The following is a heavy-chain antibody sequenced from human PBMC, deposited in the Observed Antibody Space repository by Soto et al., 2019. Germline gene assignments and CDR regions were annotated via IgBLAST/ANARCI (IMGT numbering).Heavy chain of an antibody. V-gene: IGHV4-31*03. Sequence: SETLSLTCTVSDGSISSGGYYWSWIRQLPGKGLEWIGYIYNSGYAYYNPSLKSRLTLLVDTTQNQFSLKLSSVTAADTAVYYCARKPNAVSYFDYWGQGTLVTVSS. CDR2: IYNSGYA. CDR1: DGSISSGGYY. CDR3: ARKPNAVSYFDY. J-gene: IGHJ4*02.